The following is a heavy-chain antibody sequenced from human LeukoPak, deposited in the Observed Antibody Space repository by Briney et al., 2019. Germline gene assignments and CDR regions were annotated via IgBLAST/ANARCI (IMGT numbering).Heavy chain of an antibody. D-gene: IGHD2-21*01. CDR2: IYHSGST. CDR3: ARGNSDRFPPYMDY. V-gene: IGHV4-38-2*02. CDR1: GYSISSGNY. Sequence: PSETLSLTCTVSGYSISSGNYWGWIRQSPGKGLEWIGTIYHSGSTYYNPSLKSRVTISVDTSKNQISLRLSSVTAADTAIYYCARGNSDRFPPYMDYWGQGILVIVSS. J-gene: IGHJ4*02.